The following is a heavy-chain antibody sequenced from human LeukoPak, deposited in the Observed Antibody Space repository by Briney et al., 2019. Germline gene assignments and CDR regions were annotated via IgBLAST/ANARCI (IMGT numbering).Heavy chain of an antibody. D-gene: IGHD3-3*01. CDR3: ARGPYYDFWSGPGPSYMDV. CDR1: GYTFTSYY. Sequence: GASVKVSCKASGYTFTSYYMHWVRQAPGQGLECMGWIKPNSGGTSYAQKFQGRVTMTRDTSFSTAYMDLSSLRSDDTAVYYCARGPYYDFWSGPGPSYMDVWGKGTTVTVSS. CDR2: IKPNSGGT. J-gene: IGHJ6*03. V-gene: IGHV1-2*02.